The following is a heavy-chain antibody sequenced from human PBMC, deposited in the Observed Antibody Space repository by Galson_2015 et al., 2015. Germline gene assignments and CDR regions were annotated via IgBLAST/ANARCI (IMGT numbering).Heavy chain of an antibody. Sequence: SLRLSCAASGFTVSSNYTSWVRQAPGKGLEWVSAISGSGGSTYYADSVKGRFTISRDNSKNTLYLQMNSLRAEDTAVYYCVDDYGDLGGYWGQGTLVTVSS. CDR2: ISGSGGST. J-gene: IGHJ4*02. CDR1: GFTVSSNY. V-gene: IGHV3-23*01. CDR3: VDDYGDLGGY. D-gene: IGHD4-17*01.